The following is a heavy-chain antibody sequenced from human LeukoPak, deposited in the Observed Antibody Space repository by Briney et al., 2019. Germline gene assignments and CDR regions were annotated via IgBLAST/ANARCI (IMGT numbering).Heavy chain of an antibody. CDR1: GFTFRNYW. Sequence: GGSLRLSCAASGFTFRNYWMGWVRQAPGKGLEWVANTKPDGSAEYYADSVRGRFTTSRDNANNFLYLQMNRLRAEDTAVYYCARDGGLNTNFADWGQGTLVTVSS. V-gene: IGHV3-7*01. CDR2: TKPDGSAE. J-gene: IGHJ4*02. D-gene: IGHD2-15*01. CDR3: ARDGGLNTNFAD.